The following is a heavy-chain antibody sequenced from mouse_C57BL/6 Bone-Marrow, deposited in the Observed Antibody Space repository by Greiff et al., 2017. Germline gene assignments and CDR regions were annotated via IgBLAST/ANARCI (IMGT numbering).Heavy chain of an antibody. J-gene: IGHJ3*01. V-gene: IGHV1-85*01. CDR2: IYPRDGST. CDR1: GYTFTSYD. Sequence: QVQLQQSGPELVKPGASVKLSCKASGYTFTSYDINWVKQRPGPGLEWIGWIYPRDGSTKYNERFKGNATLTVDKSFSAAYMELHSLTSEDSAVYFCARANPSATTVVATDWFAYWGQGTLVTVAA. D-gene: IGHD1-1*01. CDR3: ARANPSATTVVATDWFAY.